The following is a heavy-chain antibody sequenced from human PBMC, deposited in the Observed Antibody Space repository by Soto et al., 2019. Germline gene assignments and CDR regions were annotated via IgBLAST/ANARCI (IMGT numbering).Heavy chain of an antibody. V-gene: IGHV6-1*01. CDR1: GDSVSSNTAS. D-gene: IGHD5-12*01. CDR3: AKGDNLGPKTGYAFDA. CDR2: TYFRSKWYN. J-gene: IGHJ4*02. Sequence: PPQTLSPTCAISGDSVSSNTASWNLIRQSPSRGLEWLGRTYFRSKWYNDYAVSVKSRIIINPDTSNNQFSLQLNSVTPEDTAVYFCAKGDNLGPKTGYAFDAWGQGIMVTVSS.